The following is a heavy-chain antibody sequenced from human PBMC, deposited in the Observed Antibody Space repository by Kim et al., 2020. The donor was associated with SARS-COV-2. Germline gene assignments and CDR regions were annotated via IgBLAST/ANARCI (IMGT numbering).Heavy chain of an antibody. CDR2: TFYRSKWYK. Sequence: SQTLSLTCAISGDRFLSNIAAWNWVRQSPWRGFDGLGRTFYRSKWYKEYALSVKSRITINPDTSKNQFSLQLNSVTPEDTALYYCAREDYGGDSRGFDYWGQGTLVTVSS. D-gene: IGHD2-21*02. J-gene: IGHJ4*02. CDR1: GDRFLSNIAA. V-gene: IGHV6-1*01. CDR3: AREDYGGDSRGFDY.